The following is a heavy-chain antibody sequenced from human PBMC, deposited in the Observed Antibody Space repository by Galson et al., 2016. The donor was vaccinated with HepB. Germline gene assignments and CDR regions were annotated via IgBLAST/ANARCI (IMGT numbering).Heavy chain of an antibody. CDR1: GFTFNSYA. V-gene: IGHV3-23*01. D-gene: IGHD1-14*01. Sequence: SLRLSCAGSGFTFNSYAMNWVRQAPGTGLEWISLISDNGHATYYADPVRGRFSIARDNSKNTLYLQMNSLKADDTAVYYCAKCPPGTRGSLDSWGQGTLVTVSS. CDR2: ISDNGHAT. CDR3: AKCPPGTRGSLDS. J-gene: IGHJ4*02.